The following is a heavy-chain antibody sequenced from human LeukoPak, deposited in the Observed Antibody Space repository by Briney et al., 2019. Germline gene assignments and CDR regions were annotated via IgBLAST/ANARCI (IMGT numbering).Heavy chain of an antibody. D-gene: IGHD3/OR15-3a*01. CDR1: GITLSNYG. Sequence: PGGSLRLSCAVSGITLSNYGMSWVRQAPGKGLEWVAGISDSGGSTNYADSEKGRFTISRDNPKNTLYLQMNSLRAEDTAVYFCAKRGVVIRVILVGFHKEAYYFDSWGQGALVTVSS. CDR3: AKRGVVIRVILVGFHKEAYYFDS. V-gene: IGHV3-23*01. J-gene: IGHJ4*02. CDR2: ISDSGGST.